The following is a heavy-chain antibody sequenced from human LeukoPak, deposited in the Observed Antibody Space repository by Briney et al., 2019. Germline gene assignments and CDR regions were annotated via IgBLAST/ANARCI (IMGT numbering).Heavy chain of an antibody. D-gene: IGHD2-2*01. J-gene: IGHJ4*02. CDR2: ISGSGGST. CDR1: GFTFSSYA. Sequence: GGSLRVSCAASGFTFSSYAMSWVRQAPGKGLEWISAISGSGGSTYYADSVKGRFTISRDNSKNTLYLQMNSLRAEDTAVYYCARIGYCSSTSCYLGGDYWGQGTLVTVSS. V-gene: IGHV3-23*01. CDR3: ARIGYCSSTSCYLGGDY.